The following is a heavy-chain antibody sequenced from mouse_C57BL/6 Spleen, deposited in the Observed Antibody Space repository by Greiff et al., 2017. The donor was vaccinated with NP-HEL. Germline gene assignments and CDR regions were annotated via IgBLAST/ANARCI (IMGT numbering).Heavy chain of an antibody. CDR3: ARERIYYGNSGYFDY. CDR2: INYDGSST. CDR1: GFTFSDYY. D-gene: IGHD2-1*01. J-gene: IGHJ2*01. V-gene: IGHV5-16*01. Sequence: EVQRVESEGGLVQPGSSMKLSCTASGFTFSDYYMAWVRQVPEKGLEWVANINYDGSSTYYLDSLKSRFIISRDNAKNILYLQMSSLKSEDTATYYCARERIYYGNSGYFDYWGQGTTLTVSS.